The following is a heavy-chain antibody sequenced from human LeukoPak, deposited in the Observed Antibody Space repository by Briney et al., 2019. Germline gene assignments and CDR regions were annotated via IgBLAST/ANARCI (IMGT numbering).Heavy chain of an antibody. D-gene: IGHD6-19*01. CDR1: GFTFSSYA. J-gene: IGHJ4*02. V-gene: IGHV3-23*01. CDR2: ITDSGGGT. Sequence: GGSLRLSCAASGFTFSSYAMSWVRQAPGKGLEWVVVITDSGGGTNYADSVKGRFTISRGNSKNTLYLQMNSLRAEDTAVYYCARAEYSSGLDYWGQGTLVTVSS. CDR3: ARAEYSSGLDY.